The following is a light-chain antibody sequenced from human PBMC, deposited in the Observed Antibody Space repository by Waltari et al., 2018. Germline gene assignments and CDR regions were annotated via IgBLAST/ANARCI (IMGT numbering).Light chain of an antibody. V-gene: IGLV2-11*01. Sequence: QSALTQPRSVSGSPGQSVTISCTAASVDVGGYNYVSWYQQPPGKAPKLMIYDVTKRPSGVPDRFSGSKSGDTASLTISWLRAEDEADYYCCSYAGRYSYVFGTGTKVTVL. J-gene: IGLJ1*01. CDR3: CSYAGRYSYV. CDR1: SVDVGGYNY. CDR2: DVT.